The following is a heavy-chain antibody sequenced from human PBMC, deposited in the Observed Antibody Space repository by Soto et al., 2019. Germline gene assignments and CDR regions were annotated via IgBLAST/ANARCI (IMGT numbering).Heavy chain of an antibody. CDR2: ISSSSSYI. Sequence: EVQLVESGGGLVKPGGSLRLSCAASGFTFSSYSMNWVRQAPGKGLEWVSSISSSSSYIYYADSVKGRFTISRDNAKNSLYLQMNSLRAEDTAVYYCARGGSSPTAFDYWGQGTLVTVSS. J-gene: IGHJ4*02. CDR1: GFTFSSYS. CDR3: ARGGSSPTAFDY. V-gene: IGHV3-21*01. D-gene: IGHD6-13*01.